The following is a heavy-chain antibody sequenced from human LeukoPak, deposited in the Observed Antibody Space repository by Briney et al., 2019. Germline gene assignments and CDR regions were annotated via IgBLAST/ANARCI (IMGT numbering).Heavy chain of an antibody. Sequence: PGGSLRLSCTASGFTFSSYGIHWVRQAPGKGLEWVAFIRRDAKTKLYTDSVKGRFTISRDNSKNTVFLQMNSLRAEDTAVYSCTKGHSALFDYWGQGTLVTVSS. CDR2: IRRDAKTK. CDR1: GFTFSSYG. V-gene: IGHV3-30*02. J-gene: IGHJ4*02. D-gene: IGHD2-21*01. CDR3: TKGHSALFDY.